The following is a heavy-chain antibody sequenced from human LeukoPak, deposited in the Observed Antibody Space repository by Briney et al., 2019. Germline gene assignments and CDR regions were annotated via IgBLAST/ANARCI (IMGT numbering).Heavy chain of an antibody. V-gene: IGHV4-39*01. CDR3: ASHSKWLAILDY. Sequence: SETLSLTCTVSGGSISSSSYYWGWIRQPPGKGLERIGSIYYSGSTYYNPSLKSRVTISVDTSKNQFSLKLSSVTAADTAVYYCASHSKWLAILDYWGQGTLVTVSS. D-gene: IGHD6-19*01. CDR1: GGSISSSSYY. CDR2: IYYSGST. J-gene: IGHJ4*02.